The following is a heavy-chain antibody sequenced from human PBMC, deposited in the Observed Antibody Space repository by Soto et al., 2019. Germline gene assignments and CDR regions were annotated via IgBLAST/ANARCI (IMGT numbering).Heavy chain of an antibody. D-gene: IGHD2-2*03. J-gene: IGHJ6*02. V-gene: IGHV3-15*07. CDR3: TTGAPDGYCRSTICYGMDV. CDR2: IKSKAEGGTT. Sequence: VQLVESGGGLVKPGGSLRLSCAASGFAFGDAWMNWVRQAPERGLEWVGRIKSKAEGGTTDYAAPVKGRVTISRDDSKNTLYLQMNSLKTEDTAEYFCTTGAPDGYCRSTICYGMDVWGQGTTVTVSS. CDR1: GFAFGDAW.